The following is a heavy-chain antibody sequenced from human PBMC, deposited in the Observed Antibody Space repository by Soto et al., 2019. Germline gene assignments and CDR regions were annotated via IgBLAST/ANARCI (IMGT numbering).Heavy chain of an antibody. Sequence: LVQSGPDVEKPGTSVKVSCKTSGFTFGSSAVQWVRQVRGQRLEWIGWIVVASGYSNVAQKFQDRVSLTRDLSTNTAFMELSSLTSEDSAMYYCAADVIGVAGDFDHWGQGTLVSVSS. CDR3: AADVIGVAGDFDH. J-gene: IGHJ4*02. CDR1: GFTFGSSA. CDR2: IVVASGYS. V-gene: IGHV1-58*01. D-gene: IGHD6-19*01.